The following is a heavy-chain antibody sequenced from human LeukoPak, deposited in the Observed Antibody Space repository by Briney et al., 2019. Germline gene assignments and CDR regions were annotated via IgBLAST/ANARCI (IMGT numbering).Heavy chain of an antibody. CDR2: ISYDGSVE. V-gene: IGHV3-30*18. J-gene: IGHJ3*02. CDR3: AKGVSYCSGGSCHSSGAFDI. Sequence: GGSLRLSCAASGFTFSSYGMHWVRQAPGKGLEWVAAISYDGSVEYYAGSVKGRFTISRDNSKNTLYLPMNRLRAEDTAVYYCAKGVSYCSGGSCHSSGAFDIWGQGTMVTVSS. CDR1: GFTFSSYG. D-gene: IGHD2-15*01.